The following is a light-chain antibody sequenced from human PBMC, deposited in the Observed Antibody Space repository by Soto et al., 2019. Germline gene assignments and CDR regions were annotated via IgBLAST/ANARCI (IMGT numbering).Light chain of an antibody. CDR2: KDS. CDR3: QQSYNTPT. V-gene: IGKV1-5*03. J-gene: IGKJ5*01. Sequence: DIQMIQSPSTLSASVGDRVTITCRASQSISSWLAWYQQKPGKAPKLLIYKDSSLESGVPSRFSGSGSGTEFTLSMSSLQPDYCATYSCQQSYNTPTFGQGTRMEIK. CDR1: QSISSW.